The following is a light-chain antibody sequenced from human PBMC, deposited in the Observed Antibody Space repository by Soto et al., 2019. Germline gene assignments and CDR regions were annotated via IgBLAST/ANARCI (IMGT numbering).Light chain of an antibody. CDR3: QQYHTWPVT. CDR2: GAS. CDR1: QNIYSN. Sequence: IVMTQCRDCLAVSPGGRLTLSYRASQNIYSNLAWYRHKPGQAPRLLISGASTGATGVPVTFRGSGSGTEFTLTINTLQSEDAAIYYWQQYHTWPVTFLGGTKVDIK. V-gene: IGKV3-15*01. J-gene: IGKJ4*01.